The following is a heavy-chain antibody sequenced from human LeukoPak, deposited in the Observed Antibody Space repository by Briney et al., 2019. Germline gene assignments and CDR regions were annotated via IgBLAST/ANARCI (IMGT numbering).Heavy chain of an antibody. CDR3: ARGPQGYSSSS. Sequence: SETLSLTCAVSGSSISSGYYWGWIRQPPGKGLEWIGSIYHGGTTYYNPSLKSRVTVSVDTSKNQFSLKLSSVTAADTAVYYCARGPQGYSSSSWGQGTLVTVSS. CDR1: GSSISSGYY. V-gene: IGHV4-38-2*01. D-gene: IGHD6-6*01. CDR2: IYHGGTT. J-gene: IGHJ5*02.